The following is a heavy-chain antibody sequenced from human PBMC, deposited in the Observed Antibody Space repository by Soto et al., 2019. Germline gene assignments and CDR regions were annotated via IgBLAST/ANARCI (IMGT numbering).Heavy chain of an antibody. CDR1: GVSLSDTHY. CDR3: GTNADCHGLYFLH. CDR2: MYYSGRT. V-gene: IGHV4-39*01. D-gene: IGHD2-21*01. J-gene: IGHJ4*02. Sequence: QLQESGPGPVRPSETLSLICSVSGVSLSDTHYWGWIRQPPGKGLEWVGSMYYSGRTYYNPSLQSRVTISVDSSKNHFSLQLTSVTAADTAIYCCGTNADCHGLYFLHWGQGTLATVSS.